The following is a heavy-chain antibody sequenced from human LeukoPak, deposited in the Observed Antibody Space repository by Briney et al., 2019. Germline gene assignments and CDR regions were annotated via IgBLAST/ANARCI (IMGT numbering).Heavy chain of an antibody. J-gene: IGHJ6*03. CDR2: INHSGST. Sequence: SETLSLTCAVYGGSFSGYYWSWIRQPPGKGLEWIGEINHSGSTNYNPSLKSRVTISVDTSRNQFSLKLSSVTAADTAVYYCARRHYDRQTRSRYYYYMDVWGKGTTVTVSS. CDR3: ARRHYDRQTRSRYYYYMDV. D-gene: IGHD3-22*01. CDR1: GGSFSGYY. V-gene: IGHV4-34*01.